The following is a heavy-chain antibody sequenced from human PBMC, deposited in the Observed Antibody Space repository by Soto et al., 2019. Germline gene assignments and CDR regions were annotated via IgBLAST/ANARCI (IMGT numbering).Heavy chain of an antibody. D-gene: IGHD3-3*01. CDR3: ATTRVNLEWFRDYYYGMDV. CDR2: IYYSGST. CDR1: GGSISSYY. Sequence: QVQLQESGPGLVKPSETLSLTCTVSGGSISSYYWSWIRQPPGKGLEWIGYIYYSGSTNYNPSLKSRVTISVDTSKNQFPLKLSSVTAADTAVYYCATTRVNLEWFRDYYYGMDVWGQGTTVTVSS. V-gene: IGHV4-59*08. J-gene: IGHJ6*02.